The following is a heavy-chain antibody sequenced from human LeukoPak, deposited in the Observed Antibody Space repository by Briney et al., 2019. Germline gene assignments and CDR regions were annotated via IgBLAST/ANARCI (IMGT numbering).Heavy chain of an antibody. V-gene: IGHV4-4*07. D-gene: IGHD3-10*01. Sequence: SETLSLTCTVSGGSISSYYWSWIRQPAGKGLEWIGRIYTSGSTNYNPSLKSRVTMSVDTSKNKFSLKLSSVTAADTAVYYCARVQLLWFGELLYSWFDPWGQGTLVTVSS. J-gene: IGHJ5*02. CDR1: GGSISSYY. CDR2: IYTSGST. CDR3: ARVQLLWFGELLYSWFDP.